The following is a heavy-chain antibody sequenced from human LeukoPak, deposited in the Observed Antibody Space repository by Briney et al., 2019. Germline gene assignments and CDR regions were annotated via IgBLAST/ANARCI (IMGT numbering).Heavy chain of an antibody. Sequence: ASVKVSCKASGYTFTGYYMHWVRQAPGQGLEWMGWINPNSGGTNYAQKFQGRVTMTRDTSISTAYMELSRLRSDDTAVYYCARDQRVQWGTLTGSTYYYLDYWGQGTLVTVSS. CDR3: ARDQRVQWGTLTGSTYYYLDY. D-gene: IGHD3-9*01. V-gene: IGHV1-2*02. CDR2: INPNSGGT. CDR1: GYTFTGYY. J-gene: IGHJ4*02.